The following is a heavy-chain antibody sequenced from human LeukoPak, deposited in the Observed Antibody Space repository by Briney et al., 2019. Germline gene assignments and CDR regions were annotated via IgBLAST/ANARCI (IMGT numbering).Heavy chain of an antibody. J-gene: IGHJ4*02. CDR3: ARDLGDSSGTPLD. CDR1: GGSISSSSYY. CDR2: IYYSGST. Sequence: SETLSLTCTVSGGSISSSSYYWGWIRQPPGKGLEWIGSIYYSGSTYYNPSLKSRVTISVDTSKNQFSLKLSSVTAADTAVYYCARDLGDSSGTPLDWGQGTLVTVSS. V-gene: IGHV4-39*07. D-gene: IGHD3-22*01.